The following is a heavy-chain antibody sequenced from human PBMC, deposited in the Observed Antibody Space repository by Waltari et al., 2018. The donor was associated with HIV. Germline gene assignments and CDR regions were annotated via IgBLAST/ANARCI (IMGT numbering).Heavy chain of an antibody. CDR1: GTSFTGYY. CDR3: ANLISMTATDVFDV. CDR2: VDHLGST. V-gene: IGHV4-34*01. D-gene: IGHD2-21*02. Sequence: QVRLEQWGAGLLKPSETLSLTCAVYGTSFTGYYWTWIRQSPGGGLQWIGEVDHLGSTHYNPSLKSRVSMSVDTFKHQFSLKLASVTAADTAVYYCANLISMTATDVFDVWGQGTLVSVSS. J-gene: IGHJ3*01.